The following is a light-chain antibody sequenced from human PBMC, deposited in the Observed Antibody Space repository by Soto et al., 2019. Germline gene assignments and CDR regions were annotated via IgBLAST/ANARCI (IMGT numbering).Light chain of an antibody. CDR2: AVT. CDR3: SSYTSTSTL. V-gene: IGLV2-14*01. Sequence: QSVLTHPASVSGYPGHSITISCTGTSSDVGGYNYVSWYQQHPGKAPKLMIYAVTDRPSGVSSRFSGSKSGNTASLTISGLQAEEEADYYCSSYTSTSTLFGTGTKVT. J-gene: IGLJ1*01. CDR1: SSDVGGYNY.